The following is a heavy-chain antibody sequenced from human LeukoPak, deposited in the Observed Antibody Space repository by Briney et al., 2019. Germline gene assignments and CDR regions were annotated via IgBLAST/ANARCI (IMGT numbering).Heavy chain of an antibody. CDR1: GGSFSGYY. Sequence: SETLSLTCAVYGGSFSGYYWSWIRQPPGKGLEWIGEINHSGRTNYNPSLKSRVTISVDTSKNQFSLKLSSVTAADTAVYYCARRVVPAARAEYIQHWGQGTLVTVSS. CDR2: INHSGRT. CDR3: ARRVVPAARAEYIQH. D-gene: IGHD2-2*01. J-gene: IGHJ1*01. V-gene: IGHV4-34*01.